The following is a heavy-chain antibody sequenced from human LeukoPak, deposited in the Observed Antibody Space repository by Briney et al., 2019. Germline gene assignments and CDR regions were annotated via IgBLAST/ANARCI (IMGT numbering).Heavy chain of an antibody. J-gene: IGHJ4*02. CDR2: ISYDGSNK. Sequence: GGSLRLSCAASGFTFSSYSMNWVRQAPGKGLEWVAVISYDGSNKYYADSVKGRFTISRDNSKNTLYLQMNSLRAEDTAVYYCAKDKEPLVVPAAIPSTLGYWGQGTLVTVSS. CDR3: AKDKEPLVVPAAIPSTLGY. CDR1: GFTFSSYS. V-gene: IGHV3-30*18. D-gene: IGHD2-2*01.